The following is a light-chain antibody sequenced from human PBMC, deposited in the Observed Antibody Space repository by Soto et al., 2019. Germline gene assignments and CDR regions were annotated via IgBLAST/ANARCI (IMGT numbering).Light chain of an antibody. CDR2: GAS. CDR3: QHYVGGATIT. J-gene: IGKJ5*01. CDR1: QSVSSN. V-gene: IGKV3-20*01. Sequence: EILMTQSPSTLSVSPGERATLSCRASQSVSSNLAWYQQKPGQAPRLLISGASSRATGIPDRFSGSGSGTDFTLTISRLEPEDFALYYCQHYVGGATITFGQGTRLEIK.